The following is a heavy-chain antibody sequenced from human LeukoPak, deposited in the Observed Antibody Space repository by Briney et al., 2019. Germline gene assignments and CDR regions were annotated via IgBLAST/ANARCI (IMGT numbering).Heavy chain of an antibody. V-gene: IGHV4-4*07. J-gene: IGHJ6*02. Sequence: SETLSLTCTVSGGSISSYYWSWIRQPAGKGLEWIGRIYTSGSTNYNPSLKSRVTMSVDTSKNQFSMKLSSVTAADTAVYYCARDDHDSSGYYYYYYGMDVWGQGTTVTVSS. CDR3: ARDDHDSSGYYYYYYGMDV. CDR1: GGSISSYY. D-gene: IGHD3-22*01. CDR2: IYTSGST.